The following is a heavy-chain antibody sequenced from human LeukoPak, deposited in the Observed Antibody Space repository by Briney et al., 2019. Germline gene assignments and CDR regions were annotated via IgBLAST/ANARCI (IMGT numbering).Heavy chain of an antibody. V-gene: IGHV3-30*18. CDR3: AKDSGGSVLED. D-gene: IGHD2-15*01. CDR2: LSYDGTNE. CDR1: GFIFSGSV. J-gene: IGHJ4*01. Sequence: TGWSPRLSCAASGFIFSGSVMHWVRQAPGKGLEWVAVLSYDGTNEYYGDSVKGRFTISRDNSKTTLYLHMNSLRHDDTAVYYCAKDSGGSVLEDWGHGSLVIVSS.